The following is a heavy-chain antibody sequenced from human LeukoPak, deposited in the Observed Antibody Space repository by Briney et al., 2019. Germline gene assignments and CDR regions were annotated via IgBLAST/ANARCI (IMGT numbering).Heavy chain of an antibody. J-gene: IGHJ6*02. CDR3: WARGTYYYGMDV. D-gene: IGHD3-10*01. CDR1: GFTFSDYY. V-gene: IGHV3-11*04. Sequence: GGSLRLSCAASGFTFSDYYMSWIRQAPGKGLEWVSYISSSGSTIYYADSVKGRFTISRDNAKNSLYLQMNSLRAEDTAVYFCWARGTYYYGMDVWGQGTTVTVSS. CDR2: ISSSGSTI.